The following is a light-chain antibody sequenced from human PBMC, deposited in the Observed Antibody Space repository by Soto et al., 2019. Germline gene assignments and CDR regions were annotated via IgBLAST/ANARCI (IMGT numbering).Light chain of an antibody. CDR2: DVS. CDR1: ISDVGGYNY. V-gene: IGLV2-14*01. J-gene: IGLJ2*01. CDR3: SSYTSSSTLVV. Sequence: QSVLTQPASVFGSLGQSITISCTGTISDVGGYNYVSWYQQHPGKAPKLMIYDVSNRPSGVSDRFSGSKSGNTASLTISGLQAEDEADYYCSSYTSSSTLVVFGVGTTLTVL.